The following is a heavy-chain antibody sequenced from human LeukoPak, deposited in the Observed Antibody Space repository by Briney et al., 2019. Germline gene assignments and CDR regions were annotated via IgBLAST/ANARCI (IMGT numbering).Heavy chain of an antibody. CDR2: ISSSSSTI. CDR1: GFSFDDHG. D-gene: IGHD5-18*01. Sequence: GGSLRLSCATSGFSFDDHGMSWVRQPPGKGLEWVSYISSSSSTIYYADSMKGRFTISRDNAKNSLYLQMNSLRAEDTAVYYCARPVYTYGYNYFDYWGQGTLVTVSS. V-gene: IGHV3-48*01. CDR3: ARPVYTYGYNYFDY. J-gene: IGHJ4*02.